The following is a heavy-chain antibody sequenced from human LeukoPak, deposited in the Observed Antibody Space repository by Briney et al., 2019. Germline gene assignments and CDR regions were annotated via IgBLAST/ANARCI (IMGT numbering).Heavy chain of an antibody. CDR1: GITVSTSY. V-gene: IGHV3-53*01. CDR3: TRVIRERDTSYVY. J-gene: IGHJ4*02. Sequence: GGSLRLSCAASGITVSTSYMTWVRQAPGKGLEWVSAIHRDGSTYYLDSVKGRFTISRDSSKNTLFLQMNSLRVEDTAVYYCTRVIRERDTSYVYWGQGTLVTVSS. D-gene: IGHD3-16*01. CDR2: IHRDGST.